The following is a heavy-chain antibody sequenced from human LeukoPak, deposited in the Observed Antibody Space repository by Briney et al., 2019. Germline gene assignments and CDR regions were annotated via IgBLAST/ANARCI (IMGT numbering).Heavy chain of an antibody. D-gene: IGHD6-13*01. CDR2: MSPNSGNT. Sequence: ASVNVSYKASGYTFTRYDINWVRQAPGQGLEWMGWMSPNSGNTGYALKFQGRVTMTRNTSISTAYMELSSLRSEDTAVYYCARAQRVAAPKQAKSYYFDYWGQGTLVTVSS. J-gene: IGHJ4*02. V-gene: IGHV1-8*01. CDR1: GYTFTRYD. CDR3: ARAQRVAAPKQAKSYYFDY.